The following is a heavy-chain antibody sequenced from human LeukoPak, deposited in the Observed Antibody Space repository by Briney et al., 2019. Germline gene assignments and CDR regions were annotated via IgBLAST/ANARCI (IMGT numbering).Heavy chain of an antibody. CDR2: TSGSGGST. Sequence: PGGSLRLSCAASGFTFSSYAMSWVRQAPGKGLEWVSATSGSGGSTYYADSVKGRFTISRDNSKNTLYLQMNSLRAEDTAVYYCARDPPYSSSFFDYWGQGTLVTVSS. CDR3: ARDPPYSSSFFDY. J-gene: IGHJ4*02. V-gene: IGHV3-23*01. D-gene: IGHD6-13*01. CDR1: GFTFSSYA.